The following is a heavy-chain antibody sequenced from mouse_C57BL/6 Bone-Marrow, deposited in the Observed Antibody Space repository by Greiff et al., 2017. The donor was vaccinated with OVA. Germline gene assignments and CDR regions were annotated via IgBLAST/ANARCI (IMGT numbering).Heavy chain of an antibody. J-gene: IGHJ4*01. D-gene: IGHD1-1*01. CDR1: GYTFTSYD. CDR3: ARSYYYGSSYAPGAMDY. V-gene: IGHV1-85*01. CDR2: IYPRDGST. Sequence: VQLQQSGPELVKPGASVKLSCKASGYTFTSYDINWVKQRPGQGLEWIGWIYPRDGSTKYNEKFKGKATLTVDTSSSTAYKELHSLTSEDSAVYFCARSYYYGSSYAPGAMDYWGQGTSVTVSS.